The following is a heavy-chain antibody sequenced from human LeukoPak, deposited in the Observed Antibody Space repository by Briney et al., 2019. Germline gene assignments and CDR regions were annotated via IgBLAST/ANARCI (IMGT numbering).Heavy chain of an antibody. V-gene: IGHV4-59*01. J-gene: IGHJ4*02. CDR3: ARGYSSSWNYFDY. CDR1: GGAISHYF. Sequence: SETLSLTCTVSGGAISHYFWNWIRQPPGKGLEWIGYISDSGSTNYNPSLKSRVTISIDTSENQFSLKVRSVTAADTAEYYCARGYSSSWNYFDYWGQGTLVTVSS. D-gene: IGHD6-13*01. CDR2: ISDSGST.